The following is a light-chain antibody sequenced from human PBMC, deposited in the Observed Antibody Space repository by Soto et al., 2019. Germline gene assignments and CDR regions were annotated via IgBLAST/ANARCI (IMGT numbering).Light chain of an antibody. Sequence: QSALTQPPSVSGTPGQRVSISCSGASSTFANNYVHWYQQVPGAAPKLLIYRSDQRPSGVPERFSGSKSGTSASLTISGRRPEDEAQYYCAAYTGNWNGPVFGGGTKVTVL. J-gene: IGLJ2*01. V-gene: IGLV1-47*01. CDR2: RSD. CDR1: SSTFANNY. CDR3: AAYTGNWNGPV.